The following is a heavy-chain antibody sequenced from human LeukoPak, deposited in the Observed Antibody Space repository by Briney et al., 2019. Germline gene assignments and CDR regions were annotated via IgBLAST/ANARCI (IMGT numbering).Heavy chain of an antibody. CDR2: INHSGST. CDR3: ARGYYYDSSGPLDY. CDR1: GGSFGGYY. D-gene: IGHD3-22*01. V-gene: IGHV4-34*01. J-gene: IGHJ4*01. Sequence: PSETLSLTCAVDGGSFGGYYWSWIRQPPGKGLEWIGEINHSGSTNYNPSLKSRVTISVDTSKNQFSLKLSSVTAADTAVYYCARGYYYDSSGPLDYWGQEPWSPSPQ.